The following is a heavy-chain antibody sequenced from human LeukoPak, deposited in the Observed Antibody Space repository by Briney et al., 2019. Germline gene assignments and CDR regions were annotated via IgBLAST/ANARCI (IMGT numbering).Heavy chain of an antibody. V-gene: IGHV3-48*01. CDR2: ISSSSSTI. D-gene: IGHD1-26*01. Sequence: GGSLRLSCAASGFTFSSYSMNWVRQAPGKGLEWVSYISSSSSTIYYADSVKGRFTISRDNAKNSLYLQMNSLRAEDTAVYYCARNSGSYYSSVDYWGQGTLVTVSS. CDR1: GFTFSSYS. CDR3: ARNSGSYYSSVDY. J-gene: IGHJ4*02.